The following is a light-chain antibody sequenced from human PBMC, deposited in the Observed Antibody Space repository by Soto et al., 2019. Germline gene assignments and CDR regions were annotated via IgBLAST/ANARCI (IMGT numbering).Light chain of an antibody. CDR3: SSYTSSSTLV. V-gene: IGLV2-14*03. J-gene: IGLJ2*01. CDR2: DVS. Sequence: QSALPQPASVSGSLGQSITISCTGTTSDVGGYNYVSWYQHHPAKAPKLMIYDVSNRPSGVSNRFSGSKSGNTASLTISGLQAEDEADYYCSSYTSSSTLVFGGGTKLTVL. CDR1: TSDVGGYNY.